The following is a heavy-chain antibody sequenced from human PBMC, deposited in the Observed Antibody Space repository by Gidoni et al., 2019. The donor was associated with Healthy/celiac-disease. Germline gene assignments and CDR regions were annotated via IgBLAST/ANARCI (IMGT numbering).Heavy chain of an antibody. CDR3: ARLVIVPLGYFQH. Sequence: TYYNPSLKSRVTISVDTSKNQFSLKLSSVTAADTAVYYCARLVIVPLGYFQHWGQGTLVTVSS. J-gene: IGHJ1*01. CDR2: T. V-gene: IGHV4-39*01. D-gene: IGHD3-22*01.